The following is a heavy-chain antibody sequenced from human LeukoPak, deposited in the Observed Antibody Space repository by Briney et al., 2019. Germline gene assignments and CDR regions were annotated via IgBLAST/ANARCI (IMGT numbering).Heavy chain of an antibody. V-gene: IGHV4-59*12. CDR3: ARDHLANLASRLFDP. D-gene: IGHD3-3*01. CDR2: IYYSGST. Sequence: SETLSLTCTVSGGSISSYYWSWIRQPPGKGLEWVGYIYYSGSTNYNPSLKSRVTISVDTSKNQFSLKLSSVTAADTAVYYCARDHLANLASRLFDPWGQGTLVTVSS. J-gene: IGHJ5*02. CDR1: GGSISSYY.